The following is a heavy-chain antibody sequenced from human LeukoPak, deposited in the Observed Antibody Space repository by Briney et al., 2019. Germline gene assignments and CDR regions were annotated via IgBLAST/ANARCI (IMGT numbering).Heavy chain of an antibody. J-gene: IGHJ5*02. CDR1: GDSINNYW. Sequence: GESLKISCKGSGDSINNYWIGWVRQMPGKGLEWMGIIYPADSDIRYSPSFKGQVTISADKSISTAYLQWSSLKASDTAMYYCARQEYCSGGSCYTWFDPWGQGTLVTVSS. CDR2: IYPADSDI. V-gene: IGHV5-51*01. CDR3: ARQEYCSGGSCYTWFDP. D-gene: IGHD2-15*01.